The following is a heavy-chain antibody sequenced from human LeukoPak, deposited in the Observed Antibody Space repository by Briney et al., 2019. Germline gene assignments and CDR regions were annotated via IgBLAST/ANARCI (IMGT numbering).Heavy chain of an antibody. J-gene: IGHJ4*02. CDR1: GFTFSSYW. Sequence: PGGSLRLSCAASGFTFSSYWMHWVRQAPGKGLVGVSRINSDGSSTSYADSVKGRFTISRDNAKNTLYPQMNSLRAEDTAVYYCARAKYYYEEKDFYDYWGQGTLVTVSS. D-gene: IGHD3-22*01. V-gene: IGHV3-74*01. CDR2: INSDGSST. CDR3: ARAKYYYEEKDFYDY.